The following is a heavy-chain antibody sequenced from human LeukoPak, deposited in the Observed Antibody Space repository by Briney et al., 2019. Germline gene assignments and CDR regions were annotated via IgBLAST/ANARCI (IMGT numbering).Heavy chain of an antibody. CDR3: ARISYGDLEDC. V-gene: IGHV4-4*02. CDR1: GGSISSSNW. Sequence: PSETLSLTCAVSGGSISSSNWWSWIRQPPGKGLEWIGEIYHSGSTNYNPSLKSRVTISVDTSKNQLSLKLSSVTAADTAVYYCARISYGDLEDCWGQGTLVTVSS. D-gene: IGHD4-17*01. J-gene: IGHJ4*02. CDR2: IYHSGST.